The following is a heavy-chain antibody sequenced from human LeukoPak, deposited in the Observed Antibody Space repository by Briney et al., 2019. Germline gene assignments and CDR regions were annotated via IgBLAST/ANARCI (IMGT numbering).Heavy chain of an antibody. CDR3: AKGGRDIVVVTAIQDY. CDR1: GFTFSSYG. J-gene: IGHJ4*02. D-gene: IGHD2-21*02. Sequence: GGSLRLSCAASGFTFSSYGMHWVRQAPGKGLEWVAVISYDGSNKYYADSVKGRFTISRDNSKNTLYLQMNSLRAEDTVVYYCAKGGRDIVVVTAIQDYWGQGTLVTVSS. CDR2: ISYDGSNK. V-gene: IGHV3-30*18.